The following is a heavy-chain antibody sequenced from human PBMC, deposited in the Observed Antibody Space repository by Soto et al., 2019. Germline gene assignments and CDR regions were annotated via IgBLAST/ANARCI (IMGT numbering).Heavy chain of an antibody. V-gene: IGHV3-23*01. J-gene: IGHJ3*02. Sequence: GGSLRLSCAASGFTFSSYAMSWVRQAPGKGREWVSAISGSGASTYYADSVKGRFTISRDNSKNTLYLQMNSLRAEDTAVYYCAKDKAGYSGYDYAFDIWGQGTMVTVSS. CDR3: AKDKAGYSGYDYAFDI. CDR1: GFTFSSYA. D-gene: IGHD5-12*01. CDR2: ISGSGAST.